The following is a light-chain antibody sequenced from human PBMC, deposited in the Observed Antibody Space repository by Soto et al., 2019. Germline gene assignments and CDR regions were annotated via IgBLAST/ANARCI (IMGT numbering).Light chain of an antibody. CDR3: SSYTSSSTLV. CDR1: SSDVVGYNY. J-gene: IGLJ2*01. CDR2: DVS. V-gene: IGLV2-14*01. Sequence: QYVLTQPASVSGSPGQSITISCTGTSSDVVGYNYVSWYQQHPGKAPKLMIYDVSNRPSGVSNRFSGSKSGNTASLTISGLQAEDEADYYCSSYTSSSTLVFGGGTKLTVL.